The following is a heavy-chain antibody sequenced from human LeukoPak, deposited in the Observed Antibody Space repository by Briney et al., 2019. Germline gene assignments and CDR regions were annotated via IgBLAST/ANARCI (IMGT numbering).Heavy chain of an antibody. V-gene: IGHV4-61*02. J-gene: IGHJ2*01. D-gene: IGHD2-21*02. Sequence: SETLSLTCTVSGGSISSGSYCWSWIRQPAGRGLEWIGRMCGSGRTNYNPSLKSRVTISVDTSKNQFSPRLSSVTAADTAVYYCARVEGSDSAGYFDLWGRGTLVTVSS. CDR1: GGSISSGSYC. CDR2: MCGSGRT. CDR3: ARVEGSDSAGYFDL.